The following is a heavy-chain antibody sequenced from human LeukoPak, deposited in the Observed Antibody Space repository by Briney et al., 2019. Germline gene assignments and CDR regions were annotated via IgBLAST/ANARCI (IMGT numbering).Heavy chain of an antibody. CDR1: GFTFSSYW. CDR3: ARKGLLGGSYTFDY. J-gene: IGHJ4*02. CDR2: IKQDGSEK. V-gene: IGHV3-7*01. Sequence: PGGSLRLSCAASGFTFSSYWMSWVRQAPGKGLEWVANIKQDGSEKYYVDSVKGRFTISRDNAKNSLYLQMNSLRAEDTAVYHCARKGLLGGSYTFDYWGQGTLVTVSS. D-gene: IGHD1-26*01.